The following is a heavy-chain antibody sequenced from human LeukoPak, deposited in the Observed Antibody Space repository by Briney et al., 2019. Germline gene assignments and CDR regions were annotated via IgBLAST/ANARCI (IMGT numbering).Heavy chain of an antibody. Sequence: ASVKVSCKASGYTFTGYYMHWVRQAPGQGLEWMGRINPNSGGTNYAQKFQGRVTMTRDTSISTAYMELSRLRSDDTAVYYCARGRIWYSSGWPGKDDAFDIWGQGTMVTVSS. CDR3: ARGRIWYSSGWPGKDDAFDI. V-gene: IGHV1-2*06. D-gene: IGHD6-19*01. J-gene: IGHJ3*02. CDR1: GYTFTGYY. CDR2: INPNSGGT.